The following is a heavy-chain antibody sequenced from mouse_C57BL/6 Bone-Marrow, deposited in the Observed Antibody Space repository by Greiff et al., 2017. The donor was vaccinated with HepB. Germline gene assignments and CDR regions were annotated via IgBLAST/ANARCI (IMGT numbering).Heavy chain of an antibody. CDR3: ERVRRSWFAY. CDR2: INPNNGGT. V-gene: IGHV1-26*01. D-gene: IGHD2-14*01. Sequence: EVQLQQSGPELVKPGASVKISCKASGYTFTDYYMNWVKQSHGKSLEWIGDINPNNGGTSYNQKFKGKATLTVDKSSSTAYMELRSLTSEDSAVYYCERVRRSWFAYWGQGTLVTVSA. CDR1: GYTFTDYY. J-gene: IGHJ3*01.